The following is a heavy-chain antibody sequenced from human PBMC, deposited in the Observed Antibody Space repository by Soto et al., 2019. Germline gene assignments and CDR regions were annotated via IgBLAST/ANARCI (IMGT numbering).Heavy chain of an antibody. Sequence: QVQLQESGPGLVKPSQTLSLTCTVSGGSISTDDHYWTWIRQPPGKGLEWIGYIYYSGSTHYNPSLKSRLFKSLDTSKNQFSLQLTSVTAADTAVYYCATVRSRWNIDYWGQGTLVTVSS. CDR2: IYYSGST. CDR3: ATVRSRWNIDY. CDR1: GGSISTDDHY. D-gene: IGHD6-13*01. J-gene: IGHJ4*02. V-gene: IGHV4-30-4*01.